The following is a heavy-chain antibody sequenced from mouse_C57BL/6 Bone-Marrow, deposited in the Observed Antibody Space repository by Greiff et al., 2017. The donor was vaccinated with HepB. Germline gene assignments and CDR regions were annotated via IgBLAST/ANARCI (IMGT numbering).Heavy chain of an antibody. CDR3: AREGDYYYGSSYGGYWYFDV. V-gene: IGHV1-64*01. CDR2: IHPNSGST. D-gene: IGHD1-1*01. J-gene: IGHJ1*03. Sequence: VKLQQPGAELVKPGASVKLSCKASGYTFTSYWMHWVKQRPGQGLEWIGMIHPNSGSTNYNEKFKSKATLTVDKSSSTAYMQLSSLTSEDSAVYYCAREGDYYYGSSYGGYWYFDVWGTGTTVTVSS. CDR1: GYTFTSYW.